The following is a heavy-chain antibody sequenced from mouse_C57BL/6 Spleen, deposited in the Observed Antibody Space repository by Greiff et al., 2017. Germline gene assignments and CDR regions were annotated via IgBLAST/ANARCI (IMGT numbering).Heavy chain of an antibody. CDR3: ARWSYDGWAMDY. J-gene: IGHJ4*01. Sequence: QVQLQQPGAELVKPGASVKLSCKASGYTFTSYWMHWVKQRPGQGLEWIGMIHPNSGSNNYNEKFKSKAPLTVDKSSSTAYMQLSSLTSEDSAVYYCARWSYDGWAMDYWGQGTSVTVSS. D-gene: IGHD2-3*01. CDR1: GYTFTSYW. CDR2: IHPNSGSN. V-gene: IGHV1-64*01.